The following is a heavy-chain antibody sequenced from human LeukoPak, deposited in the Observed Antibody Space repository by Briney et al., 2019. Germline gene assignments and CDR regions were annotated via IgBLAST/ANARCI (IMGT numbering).Heavy chain of an antibody. V-gene: IGHV1-2*02. Sequence: ASVKVSCKASGYTFTGYYMHWVRQAPGQGLEWMGWINPNSGGTHYAQKFQGRVTMTRDTSISTAYMELSRLRSDDTAVYYCARGEGYYYDSSGYFRDYWGQGTLVTVSS. D-gene: IGHD3-22*01. J-gene: IGHJ4*02. CDR3: ARGEGYYYDSSGYFRDY. CDR1: GYTFTGYY. CDR2: INPNSGGT.